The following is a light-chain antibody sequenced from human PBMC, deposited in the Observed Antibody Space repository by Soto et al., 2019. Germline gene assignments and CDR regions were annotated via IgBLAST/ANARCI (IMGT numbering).Light chain of an antibody. J-gene: IGKJ3*01. V-gene: IGKV3-11*01. CDR1: QSVSNF. Sequence: EIVLTQSPATLSLSPGERATLSCRASQSVSNFLAWYQQKPGQAHRLLIYDASNRATGIPARFSGSGSGTDFTLTIRSLEPEDFAIYYCQQYYSFPFTFGPGTKVDIK. CDR2: DAS. CDR3: QQYYSFPFT.